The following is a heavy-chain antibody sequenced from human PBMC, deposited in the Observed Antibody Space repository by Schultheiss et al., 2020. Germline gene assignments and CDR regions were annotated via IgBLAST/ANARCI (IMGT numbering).Heavy chain of an antibody. J-gene: IGHJ6*02. CDR3: AKVGSGSYYLGGMDV. V-gene: IGHV1-69*13. CDR1: GGTFSSYA. Sequence: SVKVSCKASGGTFSSYAISWVRQAPGQGLEWMGGIIPIFGTANYAQKFQGRVTITADESTSTAYMELSSLRSEDTALYYCAKVGSGSYYLGGMDVWGQGTTVTVSS. D-gene: IGHD1-26*01. CDR2: IIPIFGTA.